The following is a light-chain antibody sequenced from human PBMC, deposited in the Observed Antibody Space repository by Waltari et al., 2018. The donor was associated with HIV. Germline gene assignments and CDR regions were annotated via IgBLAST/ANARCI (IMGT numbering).Light chain of an antibody. CDR2: SDN. Sequence: QSVLTQPPSASGTPGQRVTISCSGSTSNIGRNTVHWYQQRPGTAPKLLFYSDNQRPSGVPDRVSCSKSGTSASLAISGLQSEDEADYYCAAWDDSLNGWVFGGGTKLTVL. J-gene: IGLJ3*02. CDR3: AAWDDSLNGWV. CDR1: TSNIGRNT. V-gene: IGLV1-44*01.